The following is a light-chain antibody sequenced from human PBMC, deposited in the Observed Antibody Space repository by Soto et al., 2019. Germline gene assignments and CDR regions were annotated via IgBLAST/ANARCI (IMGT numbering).Light chain of an antibody. CDR2: DVT. CDR3: CSYISDNPRFDV. CDR1: HNDVGHENF. J-gene: IGLJ1*01. V-gene: IGLV2-14*03. Sequence: QSALAQPASVSGSPGQSITISCTGTHNDVGHENFVSWYQQHPDKVPKLIIYDVTRRASGISSRFSASKSGNTAYLAISGLQADDEADYYCCSYISDNPRFDVFGTGTKLTVL.